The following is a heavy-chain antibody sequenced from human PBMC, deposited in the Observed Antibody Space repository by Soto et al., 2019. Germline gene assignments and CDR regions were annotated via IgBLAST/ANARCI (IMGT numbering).Heavy chain of an antibody. D-gene: IGHD1-1*01. Sequence: GESLKISCKGSGYSFTSYWISWVRQMPGKGLEWMGRIDPSDSYTNYSPSFQGHVTISADKSISTAYLQWSSLKASDTAMYYCARHEIPWYKSTRENWFDPWGQGTLVAVSS. CDR3: ARHEIPWYKSTRENWFDP. J-gene: IGHJ5*02. CDR2: IDPSDSYT. CDR1: GYSFTSYW. V-gene: IGHV5-10-1*01.